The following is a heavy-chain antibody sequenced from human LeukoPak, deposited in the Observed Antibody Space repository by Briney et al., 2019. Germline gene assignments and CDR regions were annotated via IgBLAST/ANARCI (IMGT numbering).Heavy chain of an antibody. V-gene: IGHV4-61*02. D-gene: IGHD3-10*01. J-gene: IGHJ4*02. CDR1: GGSISSGSYY. CDR3: AREENHGSGNYGWGHFDH. Sequence: PSETLSLTCTVSGGSISSGSYYWSWIRQPAGKGLEWIGRIYTSGSTNYNPSLKSRVTISVDTSKNQFSLKLSSVTAADTAVYYSAREENHGSGNYGWGHFDHWGQGTLVTVSS. CDR2: IYTSGST.